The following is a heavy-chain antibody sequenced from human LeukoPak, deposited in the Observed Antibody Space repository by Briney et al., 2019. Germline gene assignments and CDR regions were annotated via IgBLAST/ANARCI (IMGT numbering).Heavy chain of an antibody. Sequence: SETLSLTCTVSGGSISSYYWSWIRQPPGKGLEWIGYIYYSGSTNYNPSLKSRVTISVDTSKNQFSLKLSSVTAADTAVYYCARGAGYYGDSCHMDVWGKGTTVTVSS. CDR3: ARGAGYYGDSCHMDV. D-gene: IGHD4-17*01. CDR1: GGSISSYY. V-gene: IGHV4-59*01. J-gene: IGHJ6*03. CDR2: IYYSGST.